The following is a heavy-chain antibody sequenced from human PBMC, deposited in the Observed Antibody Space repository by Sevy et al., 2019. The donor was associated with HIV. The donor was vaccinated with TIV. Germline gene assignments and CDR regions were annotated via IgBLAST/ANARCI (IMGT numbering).Heavy chain of an antibody. J-gene: IGHJ4*02. D-gene: IGHD3-16*02. CDR2: IYPGDSDT. Sequence: GESLKIYCKGSGYSFTSYWIGWVRQMPGQGLEWMGIIYPGDSDTRYSPSFEGQVTISADQSIGTAFQQWSSLKASDTAMYYCAISYYDYVWGSYPAGSFDYWGQGTLVTVSS. CDR3: AISYYDYVWGSYPAGSFDY. V-gene: IGHV5-51*01. CDR1: GYSFTSYW.